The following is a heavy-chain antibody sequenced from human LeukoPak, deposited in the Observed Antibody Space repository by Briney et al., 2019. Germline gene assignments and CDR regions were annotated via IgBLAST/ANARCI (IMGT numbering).Heavy chain of an antibody. CDR3: AKGSVVVTEVSFDY. CDR1: GFTFDDYA. Sequence: PGRSLRLSCAASGFTFDDYAMHWVRQAPGKGLEWVSGISWNSGSIGYADSVKGRFTISRDNAKNSLYLQMNSLRAEDTALYYCAKGSVVVTEVSFDYWGQGTLVTVSS. J-gene: IGHJ4*02. CDR2: ISWNSGSI. D-gene: IGHD2-21*02. V-gene: IGHV3-9*01.